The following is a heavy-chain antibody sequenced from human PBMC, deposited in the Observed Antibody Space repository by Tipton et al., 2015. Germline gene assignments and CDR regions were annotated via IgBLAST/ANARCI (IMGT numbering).Heavy chain of an antibody. D-gene: IGHD3-22*01. CDR1: GGSISSFY. CDR3: ARGGAGYYYDSVGYLS. CDR2: IYYSGST. Sequence: TLSLTCTVSGGSISSFYWSWIRQPPVKGLEWIGYIYYSGSTSYNPSLRSRVFISIDTSKNQFSLKLNSVTAADTAVYYCARGGAGYYYDSVGYLSWGQGTLVTVSS. V-gene: IGHV4-59*01. J-gene: IGHJ5*02.